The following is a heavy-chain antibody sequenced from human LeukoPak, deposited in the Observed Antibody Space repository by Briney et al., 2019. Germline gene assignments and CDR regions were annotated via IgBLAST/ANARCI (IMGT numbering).Heavy chain of an antibody. J-gene: IGHJ3*02. CDR3: AILHIVVVPAARGAFDI. Sequence: SETLSLSCTVSGGSISSSSYYSGWIRQPPGNGLEWIGSIYYSGSTYYNPSLKSRVTISVDTSKNQFSLKLSSVTAADTSVYYCAILHIVVVPAARGAFDIWGQGTMVTVSS. CDR1: GGSISSSSYY. V-gene: IGHV4-39*01. CDR2: IYYSGST. D-gene: IGHD2-2*01.